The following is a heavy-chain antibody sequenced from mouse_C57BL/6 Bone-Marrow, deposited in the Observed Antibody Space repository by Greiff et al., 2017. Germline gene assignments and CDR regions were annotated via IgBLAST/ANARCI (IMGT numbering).Heavy chain of an antibody. D-gene: IGHD2-3*01. V-gene: IGHV14-3*01. CDR2: IDPANGNT. CDR1: GFNIQNTY. Sequence: EVQGVESVAELVRPGASVKLSCTASGFNIQNTYMHWVKQRPDQGLEWIGRIDPANGNTKYAPKFQGKATITADTSSNTAYLQLSSLTSEDTAIYYCARDDGYYWFAYWGQGTLVTVSA. J-gene: IGHJ3*01. CDR3: ARDDGYYWFAY.